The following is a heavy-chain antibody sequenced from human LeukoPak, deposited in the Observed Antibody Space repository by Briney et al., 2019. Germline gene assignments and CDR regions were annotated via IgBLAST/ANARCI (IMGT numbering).Heavy chain of an antibody. CDR2: IIPILGIA. V-gene: IGHV1-69*02. Sequence: ASVKLSCKASGATFSSYTISWVRQAPGQGLEWMGRIIPILGIANYAQKFQGRVTITADKSTSTAYMELSSLRSEDTAVYYCARGTGESGSTNWFDPWGQGTLVTVSS. J-gene: IGHJ5*02. CDR3: ARGTGESGSTNWFDP. D-gene: IGHD3-10*01. CDR1: GATFSSYT.